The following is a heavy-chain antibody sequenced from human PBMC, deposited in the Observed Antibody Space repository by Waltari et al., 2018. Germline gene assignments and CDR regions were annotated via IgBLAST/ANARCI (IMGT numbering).Heavy chain of an antibody. V-gene: IGHV3-23*01. CDR2: ITADGRSR. D-gene: IGHD3-10*01. Sequence: EGQLLESGGGLVQTGGSLRLSCAASGFMFSIYPMTWVRQAPGRGLEWVSTITADGRSRNYADSVKGRFTISRDNSKNILALQMNTLRAEDTAVYFCAKADFGNPYWFFDLWGRGTLLTVSS. J-gene: IGHJ2*01. CDR1: GFMFSIYP. CDR3: AKADFGNPYWFFDL.